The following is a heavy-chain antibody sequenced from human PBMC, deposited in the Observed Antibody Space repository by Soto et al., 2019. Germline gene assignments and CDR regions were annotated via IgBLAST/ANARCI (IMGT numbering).Heavy chain of an antibody. V-gene: IGHV3-33*01. D-gene: IGHD2-15*01. CDR2: IWYDGSNK. CDR3: AREGGDIVVVVAATPHYYYGMDV. J-gene: IGHJ6*02. Sequence: ESGGGVVQPGRSLRLSCAASGFTFSSYGMHWVRQAPGKGLEWVAVIWYDGSNKYYADSVKGRFTISRDNSKNTLYLQMNSLRAEDTAVYYCAREGGDIVVVVAATPHYYYGMDVWGQGTTVTVSS. CDR1: GFTFSSYG.